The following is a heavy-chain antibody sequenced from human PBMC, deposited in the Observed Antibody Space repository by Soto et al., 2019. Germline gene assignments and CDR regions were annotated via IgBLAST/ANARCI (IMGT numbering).Heavy chain of an antibody. D-gene: IGHD3-16*01. CDR2: MYYSGST. J-gene: IGHJ5*02. V-gene: IGHV4-39*01. CDR1: GGSISNSIYY. Sequence: QLQLQESGPGLVKPSETLSLTCTVSGGSISNSIYYWGWIRQPPGKGLEWIGSMYYSGSTYYNPSLKSRVTISVDTSKNQFSLKLSSVTAADTAVYYCARRIMENWFDRWGQGTLVTVSS. CDR3: ARRIMENWFDR.